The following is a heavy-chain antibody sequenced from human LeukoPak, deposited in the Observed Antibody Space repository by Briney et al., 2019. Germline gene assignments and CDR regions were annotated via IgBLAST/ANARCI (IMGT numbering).Heavy chain of an antibody. CDR1: GGSIRDYF. CDR3: ARTGDVYDTLTGYSYYFDY. J-gene: IGHJ4*02. CDR2: IYYRETT. D-gene: IGHD3-9*01. Sequence: PSETLSLTCTVSGGSIRDYFWSWIRQPPGKGLEWIGYIYYRETTNYNPSLKSRVTISVDKSKKQFSLKLSSVTAADTAVYYCARTGDVYDTLTGYSYYFDYWGQGALVTVSS. V-gene: IGHV4-59*08.